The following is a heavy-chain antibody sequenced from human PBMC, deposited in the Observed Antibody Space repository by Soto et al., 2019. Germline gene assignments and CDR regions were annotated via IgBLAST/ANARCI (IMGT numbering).Heavy chain of an antibody. D-gene: IGHD1-7*01. CDR3: ARDLNYHTAPTYFQH. J-gene: IGHJ1*01. Sequence: SVKVSCKASGGTFSSYAISWVRQAPGQGLEWMGGIIPIFGTANYAQKFQGRVTITADESTSTAYMELSSLRSEDTAVYYCARDLNYHTAPTYFQHWGQGTLVTSPQ. CDR1: GGTFSSYA. CDR2: IIPIFGTA. V-gene: IGHV1-69*13.